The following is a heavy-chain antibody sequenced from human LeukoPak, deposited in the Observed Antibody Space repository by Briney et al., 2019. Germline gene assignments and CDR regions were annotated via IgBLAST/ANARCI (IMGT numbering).Heavy chain of an antibody. D-gene: IGHD2-2*01. CDR2: IIPIFGTA. CDR1: GGTFSSYA. CDR3: ARGYSSTSCYSEYFQH. V-gene: IGHV1-69*05. Sequence: ASVKVSCKASGGTFSSYAISWVRQAPGQGLEWMGGIIPIFGTANYAQKFQGRVTITTDESTSTAYMELSSLRSEDTAVYYCARGYSSTSCYSEYFQHWGQGTLVTVSS. J-gene: IGHJ1*01.